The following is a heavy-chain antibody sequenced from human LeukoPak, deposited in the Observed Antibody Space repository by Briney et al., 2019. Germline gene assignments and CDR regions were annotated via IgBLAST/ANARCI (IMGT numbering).Heavy chain of an antibody. D-gene: IGHD2-21*02. V-gene: IGHV1-18*04. CDR3: ARGGTRVVTYGNFDY. Sequence: ASVKVSCKASGYTFTSYYMHWVRQAPGQGLEWMGWISTYSGSTNYAQKLQGRITMTIETSTSTAYMELRSLRSDDTAVYYRARGGTRVVTYGNFDYWGQGTLVTVPS. CDR1: GYTFTSYY. J-gene: IGHJ4*02. CDR2: ISTYSGST.